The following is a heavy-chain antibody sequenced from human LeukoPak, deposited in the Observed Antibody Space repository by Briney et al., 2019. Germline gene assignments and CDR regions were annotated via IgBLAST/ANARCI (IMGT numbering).Heavy chain of an antibody. Sequence: GGSLRLSCAASGFVFSTYWMTWVRQAPGKGLEWVANINLDGTEEHYVDSSLKGRFTISRDNAKNSLYLQMTSLRVEDTAVYYCASGRHDFLHWGQGTLVTVST. CDR3: ASGRHDFLH. CDR1: GFVFSTYW. J-gene: IGHJ4*02. D-gene: IGHD3/OR15-3a*01. V-gene: IGHV3-7*01. CDR2: INLDGTEE.